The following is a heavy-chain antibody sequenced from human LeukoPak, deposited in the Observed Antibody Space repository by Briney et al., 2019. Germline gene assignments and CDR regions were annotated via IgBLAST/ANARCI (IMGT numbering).Heavy chain of an antibody. CDR2: IYSGGST. CDR1: GFTVSSNY. J-gene: IGHJ4*02. V-gene: IGHV3-53*01. CDR3: AREVLGEYYFDY. D-gene: IGHD3-16*01. Sequence: PGGSLRLSCAASGFTVSSNYMSWVRQAPGKGLEWVSVIYSGGSTYYADSVKSRFTISRDNSKNTLYLQMNSLRAEDTAVYYCAREVLGEYYFDYWGQGTLVTVSS.